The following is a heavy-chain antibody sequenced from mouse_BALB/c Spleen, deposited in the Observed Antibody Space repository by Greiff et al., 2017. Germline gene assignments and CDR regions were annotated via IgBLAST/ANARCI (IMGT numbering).Heavy chain of an antibody. D-gene: IGHD6-2*01. Sequence: EVKLQESGPGLVKPSQSLSLTCSVTGYSITSGYYWNWIRQFPGNKLEWMGYISYDGSNNYNPSLKNRISITRDTSKNQFFLKLNSVTTEDTATYYCAGSLAWFAYWGQGTLVTVSA. CDR1: GYSITSGYY. CDR2: ISYDGSN. CDR3: AGSLAWFAY. V-gene: IGHV3-6*02. J-gene: IGHJ3*01.